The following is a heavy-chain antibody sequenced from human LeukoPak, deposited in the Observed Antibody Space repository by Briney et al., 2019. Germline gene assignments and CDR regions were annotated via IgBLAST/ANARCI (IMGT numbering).Heavy chain of an antibody. D-gene: IGHD3-16*01. V-gene: IGHV1-69*13. Sequence: SVKVSCKASGGTFSSYAISWVRQAPGQGLEWMGGIIPIFGTANYAQKFQGRVTITADESTSTAYMELSSLRSEDTAVYYCARTGGEILDFYYYYMDVWGKGTTVTISS. CDR1: GGTFSSYA. J-gene: IGHJ6*03. CDR3: ARTGGEILDFYYYYMDV. CDR2: IIPIFGTA.